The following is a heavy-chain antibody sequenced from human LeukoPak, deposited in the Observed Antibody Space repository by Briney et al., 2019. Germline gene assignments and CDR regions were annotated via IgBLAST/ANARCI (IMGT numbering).Heavy chain of an antibody. CDR3: ATHRVGAATDDAFDI. J-gene: IGHJ3*02. CDR1: GGSISSYY. V-gene: IGHV4-59*08. CDR2: IYYSGST. Sequence: SVTLSTTCTAAGGSISSYYWSWSRQPAGKGLEWVGYIYYSGSTNYNPSLKSRVTISVDTTKNQFSLKLSSVTAADTAVYYCATHRVGAATDDAFDIWGQGTMVTVSS. D-gene: IGHD1-26*01.